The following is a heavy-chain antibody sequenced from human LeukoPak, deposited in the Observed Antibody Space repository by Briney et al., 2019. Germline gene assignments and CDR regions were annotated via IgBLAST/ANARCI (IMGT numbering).Heavy chain of an antibody. Sequence: GGSLRLSCAASGFTFSSHAMHWVRQAPGKGLEWVAVISYDGSNKYYADSVKGRFTISRDNSKNTLYLQMNSLRAEDTAVYYCAKQSRYYDSSGPGAFDIWGQGTMVTVSS. V-gene: IGHV3-30*04. CDR3: AKQSRYYDSSGPGAFDI. J-gene: IGHJ3*02. CDR1: GFTFSSHA. CDR2: ISYDGSNK. D-gene: IGHD3-22*01.